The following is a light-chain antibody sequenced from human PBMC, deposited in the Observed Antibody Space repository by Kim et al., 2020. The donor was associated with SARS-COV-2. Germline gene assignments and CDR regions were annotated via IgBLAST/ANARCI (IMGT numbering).Light chain of an antibody. Sequence: SFVGNRVTISCRASRSISNYLAWFQQKPEKAPKSLFYAASSLRSGVPSKFSGSGSGADFTLTISSLQPEDSATYYCQQYNNYPRTFGGGTKVDIK. CDR1: RSISNY. V-gene: IGKV1-16*02. J-gene: IGKJ4*01. CDR2: AAS. CDR3: QQYNNYPRT.